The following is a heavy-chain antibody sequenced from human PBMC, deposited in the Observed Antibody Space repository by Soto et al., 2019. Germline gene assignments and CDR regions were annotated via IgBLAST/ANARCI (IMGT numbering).Heavy chain of an antibody. CDR2: INSDGSST. D-gene: IGHD3-22*01. J-gene: IGHJ5*02. CDR3: AREEGYYDSSGYFLWYWFDP. V-gene: IGHV3-74*01. CDR1: GFTFSSYW. Sequence: GGSLRLSCAASGFTFSSYWMHWVRQAPGKGLVWVSRINSDGSSTSYADSVKGRFTISRDNAKNTLYLQMNSLRAEDTAVYYCAREEGYYDSSGYFLWYWFDPGGQGTLVTVS.